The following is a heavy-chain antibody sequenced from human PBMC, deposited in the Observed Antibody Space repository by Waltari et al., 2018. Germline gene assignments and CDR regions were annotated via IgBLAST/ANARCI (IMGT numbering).Heavy chain of an antibody. D-gene: IGHD6-6*01. V-gene: IGHV4-39*01. J-gene: IGHJ4*02. Sequence: QLQLQESGPGLVKPSETLSLTCTVSGGSISSSSYYWGWIRQPPGKGLEWIGSIYYSGRPYYNPSLKSRVTISVDTSKNQFSLKLSSVTAADTAVYYCARRAARPFDYWGQGTLVTVSS. CDR2: IYYSGRP. CDR3: ARRAARPFDY. CDR1: GGSISSSSYY.